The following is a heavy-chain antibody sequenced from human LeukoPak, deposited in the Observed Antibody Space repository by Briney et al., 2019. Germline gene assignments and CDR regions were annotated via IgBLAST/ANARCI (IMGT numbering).Heavy chain of an antibody. D-gene: IGHD6-19*01. CDR3: AKRYAVEYYFDY. Sequence: GGSLRLSCAASGITFSSYAMSWVRQAPGKGLEWVSALSGSGGNTYYADSVKDRFSISRDNSKNTLYLQMNSLRAEDTAVYYCAKRYAVEYYFDYWGQGTLVTVSS. CDR1: GITFSSYA. V-gene: IGHV3-23*01. CDR2: LSGSGGNT. J-gene: IGHJ4*02.